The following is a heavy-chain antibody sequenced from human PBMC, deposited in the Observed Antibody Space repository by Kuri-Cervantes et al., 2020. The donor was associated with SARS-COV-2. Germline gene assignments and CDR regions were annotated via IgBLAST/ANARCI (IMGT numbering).Heavy chain of an antibody. V-gene: IGHV5-10-1*01. CDR3: ARHPEYSDFGSVHNWFDP. CDR1: GYSFTSHW. D-gene: IGHD3-3*01. CDR2: IDPSDSYT. Sequence: GESLKISWKGSGYSFTSHWISWVRQMPGKVLEWMGRIDPSDSYTNYSPSFQGHVTISADTSITTAYLQWSSLKSSDTAMYYCARHPEYSDFGSVHNWFDPWGQGTLVTVSS. J-gene: IGHJ5*02.